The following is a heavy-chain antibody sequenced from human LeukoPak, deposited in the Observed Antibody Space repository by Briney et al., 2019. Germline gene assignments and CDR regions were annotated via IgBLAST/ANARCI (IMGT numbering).Heavy chain of an antibody. CDR2: IYYSGST. D-gene: IGHD3-10*01. CDR3: ARDSHYGSGSYAFDI. V-gene: IGHV4-39*07. Sequence: SETLSLTCTVSGGSISSSSYYWGWIRQPPGKGLEWIGSIYYSGSTYYNPSLKSRVTISVDTSKNQFSLKLSSVTAADTAVYYCARDSHYGSGSYAFDIWGQGTMVTVSS. J-gene: IGHJ3*02. CDR1: GGSISSSSYY.